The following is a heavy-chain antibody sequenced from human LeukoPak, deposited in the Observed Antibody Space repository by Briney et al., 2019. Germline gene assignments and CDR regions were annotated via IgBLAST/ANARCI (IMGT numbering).Heavy chain of an antibody. CDR3: AASLWFGIYPDY. CDR1: GGSISSYY. CDR2: IYYSGST. J-gene: IGHJ4*02. V-gene: IGHV4-59*12. D-gene: IGHD3-10*01. Sequence: KPSETLSLTCTVSGGSISSYYWSWIRQPPGKGLEWIGYIYYSGSTNYNPSLKSRVTISVDTSNNHLSLSLNSVTTADTAVYYCAASLWFGIYPDYWGQGSLVTVSS.